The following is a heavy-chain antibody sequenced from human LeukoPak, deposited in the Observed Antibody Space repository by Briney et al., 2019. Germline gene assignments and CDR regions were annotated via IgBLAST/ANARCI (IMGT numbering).Heavy chain of an antibody. CDR3: ARMIVSYSSSANFDY. CDR2: IYHSGST. D-gene: IGHD6-6*01. J-gene: IGHJ4*02. V-gene: IGHV4-59*12. CDR1: GGSISGYY. Sequence: SETLSLTWTVSGGSISGYYWSWIRQPPGKGLEWLGYIYHSGSTYYNPSLKSRVTISVDRSKNQFSLKLSSVTAADTAVYYCARMIVSYSSSANFDYWGQGTLVTVSS.